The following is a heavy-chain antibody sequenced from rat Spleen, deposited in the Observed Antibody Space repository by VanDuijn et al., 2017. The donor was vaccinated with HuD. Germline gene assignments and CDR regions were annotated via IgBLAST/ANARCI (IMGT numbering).Heavy chain of an antibody. CDR2: INKESTIT. CDR3: SRDYRDTYARYYFDY. V-gene: IGHV4-2*01. Sequence: EVKLVESGGGLVQPGRSLKLSCAASGFNFNDYWMGWVRQAPGKGLQWIGEINKESTITLYTPSLKDKFTVSRDNAQNTLYLQMNSLRSEDTATYYCSRDYRDTYARYYFDYWGQGVMVTVSS. D-gene: IGHD1-1*01. CDR1: GFNFNDYW. J-gene: IGHJ2*01.